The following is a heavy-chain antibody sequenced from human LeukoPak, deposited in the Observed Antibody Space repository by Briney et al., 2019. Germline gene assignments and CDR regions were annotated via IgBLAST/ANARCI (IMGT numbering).Heavy chain of an antibody. CDR1: GGTFSSYA. J-gene: IGHJ3*02. D-gene: IGHD3-22*01. V-gene: IGHV1-69*13. CDR3: ARGLPMISVVITYAFDI. CDR2: IIPIFSTI. Sequence: GASVKVSCKASGGTFSSYAISWVRQAPGQGLEWMGGIIPIFSTINFAQQFQGRVTMTADESTSTAYMELSSLRSEDTAVYYCARGLPMISVVITYAFDIWGQGTMVTVSS.